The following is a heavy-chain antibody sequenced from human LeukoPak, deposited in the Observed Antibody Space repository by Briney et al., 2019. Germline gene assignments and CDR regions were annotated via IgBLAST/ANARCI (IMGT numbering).Heavy chain of an antibody. V-gene: IGHV3-30-3*01. CDR1: GFAFSSYA. CDR2: ISYDGSNK. Sequence: GGSLRLSCAASGFAFSSYAMHWVRQAPGKGLEWVAVISYDGSNKYYADSVKGRFTISRDNSKNTLYLQMNSLRAEDTAVYYCARDMPLPDYWGQGTLVTVSS. CDR3: ARDMPLPDY. J-gene: IGHJ4*02. D-gene: IGHD2-2*01.